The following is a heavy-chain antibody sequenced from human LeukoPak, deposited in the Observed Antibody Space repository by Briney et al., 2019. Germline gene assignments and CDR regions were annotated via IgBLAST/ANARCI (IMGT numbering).Heavy chain of an antibody. D-gene: IGHD3-3*01. CDR3: ARDEGYYYDSNWFDP. Sequence: GGSLRLSCAASGFTFSSYAMHWVRQAPGKGLEWVSSISSSSSYIYYADSVKGRFTISRDNAKNSLYLQMNSLRAEDTAVYYCARDEGYYYDSNWFDPWGQGTLVTVSS. J-gene: IGHJ5*02. CDR1: GFTFSSYA. CDR2: ISSSSSYI. V-gene: IGHV3-21*01.